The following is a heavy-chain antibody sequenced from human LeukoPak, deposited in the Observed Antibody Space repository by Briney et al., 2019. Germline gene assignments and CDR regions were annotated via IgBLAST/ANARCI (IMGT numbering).Heavy chain of an antibody. Sequence: ASVKVSCKASGGTFSSYAMNWVRQAPGQGLEWMGWINTNTGNPTYAQGFTGRFVFSLDTSVSTAYLQISSLKAEDTAVYYWARYLHTHYYDSSGYSYYYGMDVWGQGTTVTVS. D-gene: IGHD3-22*01. CDR3: ARYLHTHYYDSSGYSYYYGMDV. CDR2: INTNTGNP. CDR1: GGTFSSYA. V-gene: IGHV7-4-1*02. J-gene: IGHJ6*02.